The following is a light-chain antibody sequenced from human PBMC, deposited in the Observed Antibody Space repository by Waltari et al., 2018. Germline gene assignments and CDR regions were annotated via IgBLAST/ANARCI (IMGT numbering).Light chain of an antibody. CDR1: DSDVGAYDF. CDR3: SSYTTSSAPGV. V-gene: IGLV2-14*01. Sequence: QSALTQPASVSGSPGQSITISCSGTDSDVGAYDFVSWYQQHPGKAPHLLIYEVSNRPSGISIRCSASKSGNTASLTISGLQAEDEADYYCSSYTTSSAPGVFGTGTRVTVL. J-gene: IGLJ1*01. CDR2: EVS.